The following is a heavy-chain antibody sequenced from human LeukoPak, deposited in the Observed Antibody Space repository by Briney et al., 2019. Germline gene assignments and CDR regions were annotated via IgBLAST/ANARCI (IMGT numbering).Heavy chain of an antibody. V-gene: IGHV4-59*01. CDR1: GGSISSYY. CDR2: IYYSGST. J-gene: IGHJ5*02. Sequence: PSEPLSLTCTVSGGSISSYYWSWIRQPPGKGLEWIGYIYYSGSTNYNPSLKSRVTISVDTSKNQFSLKLSSVTAADTAVYYCARDHYYDSSGPGSNWFDPWGQGTLVTVSS. CDR3: ARDHYYDSSGPGSNWFDP. D-gene: IGHD3-22*01.